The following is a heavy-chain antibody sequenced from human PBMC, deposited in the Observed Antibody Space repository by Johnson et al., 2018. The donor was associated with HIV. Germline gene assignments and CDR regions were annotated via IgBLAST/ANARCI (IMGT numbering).Heavy chain of an antibody. Sequence: QVQLVESGGGVVQPGRSLRLSCAASGFTFSSYGMHWVRQAPGKGLEWVAVIWYDGSNKYYADSVKGRFTISRDNSKNTLYLQMNSLRAEDTAVYYCARTPRPYYYDSSDGAFDIWGQGTMVTVSS. CDR3: ARTPRPYYYDSSDGAFDI. D-gene: IGHD3-22*01. CDR2: IWYDGSNK. J-gene: IGHJ3*02. CDR1: GFTFSSYG. V-gene: IGHV3-33*08.